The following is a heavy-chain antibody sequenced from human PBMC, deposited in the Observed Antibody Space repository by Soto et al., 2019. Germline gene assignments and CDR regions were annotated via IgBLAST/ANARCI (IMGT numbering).Heavy chain of an antibody. V-gene: IGHV4-34*01. CDR1: GGSFSGYY. CDR2: INHSGST. CDR3: ARVPNYDFWSGSPFDY. Sequence: PSETLSLTCAVYGGSFSGYYWSWIRQPPGKGLEWIGEINHSGSTNYNPSLKSRVTISVDTSKNQFSLTLSSVTAADTAVYYCARVPNYDFWSGSPFDYWGQGTLVTVSS. J-gene: IGHJ4*02. D-gene: IGHD3-3*01.